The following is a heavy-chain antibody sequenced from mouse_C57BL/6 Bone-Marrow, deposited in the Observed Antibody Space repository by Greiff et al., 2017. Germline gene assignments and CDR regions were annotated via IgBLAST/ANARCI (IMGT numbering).Heavy chain of an antibody. V-gene: IGHV1-81*01. CDR3: ARKIYSNYWFAY. CDR1: GYTFTSYG. D-gene: IGHD2-5*01. CDR2: IYPRSGNT. J-gene: IGHJ3*01. Sequence: QVQLQQSGAELARPGASVKLSCKASGYTFTSYGISWVKQRTGQGLEWIGEIYPRSGNTYYNEKFKGKATLTADKSSSTAYMELRSLTSEDSAVYFGARKIYSNYWFAYWGQGTLVTVSA.